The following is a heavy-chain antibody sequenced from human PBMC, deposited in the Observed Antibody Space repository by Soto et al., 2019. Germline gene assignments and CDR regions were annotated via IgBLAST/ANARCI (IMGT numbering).Heavy chain of an antibody. J-gene: IGHJ4*02. CDR1: GFSLSSTRMA. CDR3: AHIVVAGLGYYFDY. D-gene: IGHD6-19*01. V-gene: IGHV2-5*02. Sequence: QITLKESGPTLVKPTQTLTLTCTFSGFSLSSTRMAVGWIRQPPGKALEWLALIYWDDDKRYSPFLKSRLTLPEATTKHQVVLPMSNMDPVDTARYYCAHIVVAGLGYYFDYWGQGTLVTVSS. CDR2: IYWDDDK.